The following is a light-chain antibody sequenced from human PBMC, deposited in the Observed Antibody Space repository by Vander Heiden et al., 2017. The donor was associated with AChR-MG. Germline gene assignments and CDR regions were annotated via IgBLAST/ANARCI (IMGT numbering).Light chain of an antibody. Sequence: QAALTPPRSVSGSPGQSVTISCTGTGSDIGGYNYVTWYQQHPGRAPKLIIHDGTKRPSGVPVRFSCSKSGNTASLTVSGLQAEDEAYYYCCSYAGTYTLVFGGGTKLTVL. V-gene: IGLV2-11*01. CDR1: GSDIGGYNY. CDR2: DGT. CDR3: CSYAGTYTLV. J-gene: IGLJ2*01.